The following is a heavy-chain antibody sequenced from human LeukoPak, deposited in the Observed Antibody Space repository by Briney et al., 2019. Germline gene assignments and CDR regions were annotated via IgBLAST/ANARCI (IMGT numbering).Heavy chain of an antibody. J-gene: IGHJ4*02. CDR2: IYYTGTT. CDR1: GASIRSYY. CDR3: AASYDSSGYYAYSDY. V-gene: IGHV4-59*01. D-gene: IGHD3-22*01. Sequence: SETLSLTCTVSGASIRSYYWSWIRQLPGQGLEWIGYIYYTGTTSHNPSLRSRVTIAVDTSKNQFSLKLTSVTAADTAVYYCAASYDSSGYYAYSDYWGQGTLVTVSS.